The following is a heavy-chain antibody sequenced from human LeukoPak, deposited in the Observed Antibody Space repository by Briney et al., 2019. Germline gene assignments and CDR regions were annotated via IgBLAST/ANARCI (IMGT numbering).Heavy chain of an antibody. CDR2: VYYSGST. CDR3: ARQERDHDTFDI. J-gene: IGHJ3*02. Sequence: SETLSLICTVSGGSIISSGYYWAWIRQPPGKELEWIASVYYSGSTFYNPSLKSRVAMSVDTSKKQFSLQLSSVTAADRAVYYCARQERDHDTFDIWGQGAMVTISS. CDR1: GGSIISSGYY. D-gene: IGHD1-26*01. V-gene: IGHV4-39*01.